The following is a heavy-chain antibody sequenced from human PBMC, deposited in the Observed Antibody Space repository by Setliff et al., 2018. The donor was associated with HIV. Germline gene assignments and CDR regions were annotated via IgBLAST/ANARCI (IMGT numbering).Heavy chain of an antibody. CDR2: ISDGGGST. J-gene: IGHJ4*02. D-gene: IGHD3-22*01. Sequence: PGGSLRLSCAASGFTFSSYPMSWVRQSPGKGPEWVSAISDGGGSTYYAVSVKGRFTISRDNSKNTLYLQMNSLRAEDTAVYYCARDLSSGPAYWGQGTLVTVSS. CDR1: GFTFSSYP. CDR3: ARDLSSGPAY. V-gene: IGHV3-23*01.